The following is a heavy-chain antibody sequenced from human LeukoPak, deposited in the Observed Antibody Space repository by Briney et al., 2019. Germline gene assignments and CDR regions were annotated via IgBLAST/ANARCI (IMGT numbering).Heavy chain of an antibody. CDR2: ISWNSGNI. V-gene: IGHV3-9*01. CDR1: GFTFDDYA. J-gene: IGHJ4*02. D-gene: IGHD4-17*01. Sequence: GGSLRISCAASGFTFDDYAMPWVRQAPGKGLEWVSGISWNSGNIGYADSVKGRFTISRDNAKNSLYLQMNSLRAEDTALYYCANLHGDYRDYWGQGTLVTVSS. CDR3: ANLHGDYRDY.